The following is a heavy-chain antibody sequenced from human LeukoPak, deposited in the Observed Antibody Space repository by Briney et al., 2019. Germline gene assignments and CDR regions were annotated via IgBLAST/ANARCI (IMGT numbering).Heavy chain of an antibody. Sequence: GALRLSCAASGFTFSGYSMSWVRQAPGKGLDWVSSISSNNNYIYYADSVKGRFTISRDNAKNSLYLEMNSLRAEDTAVYYCARALATVDAFAIWGQGTMVTVSS. CDR3: ARALATVDAFAI. CDR1: GFTFSGYS. V-gene: IGHV3-21*01. J-gene: IGHJ3*02. D-gene: IGHD4-17*01. CDR2: ISSNNNYI.